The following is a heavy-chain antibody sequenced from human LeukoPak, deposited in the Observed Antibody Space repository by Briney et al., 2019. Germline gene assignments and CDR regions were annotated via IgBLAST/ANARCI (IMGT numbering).Heavy chain of an antibody. Sequence: PGGSLRLSCAASGFTFSSYAMSWVRQAPGKGLEWVSVIYSGGSTYYADSVKGRFTISRDNSKNTLYLQMNSLRAEDTAVYYCARAEPYPDYYDSSGYRPDAFDIWGQGTMVTVSS. CDR2: IYSGGST. D-gene: IGHD3-22*01. V-gene: IGHV3-66*01. CDR1: GFTFSSYA. J-gene: IGHJ3*02. CDR3: ARAEPYPDYYDSSGYRPDAFDI.